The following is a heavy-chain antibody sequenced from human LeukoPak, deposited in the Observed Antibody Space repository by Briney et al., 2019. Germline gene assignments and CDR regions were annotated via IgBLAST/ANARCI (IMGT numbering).Heavy chain of an antibody. Sequence: PSETLSLTCAVYGGSFSGYYWSWIRQPPGKGLEWIGEINHSGSTNYNPSLKSRVTIPVDTSKNQFSLKLSSVTAADTAVYYCARSGSGGWIDHWGQGTLVTVSS. J-gene: IGHJ4*02. CDR1: GGSFSGYY. V-gene: IGHV4-34*01. CDR3: ARSGSGGWIDH. D-gene: IGHD6-19*01. CDR2: INHSGST.